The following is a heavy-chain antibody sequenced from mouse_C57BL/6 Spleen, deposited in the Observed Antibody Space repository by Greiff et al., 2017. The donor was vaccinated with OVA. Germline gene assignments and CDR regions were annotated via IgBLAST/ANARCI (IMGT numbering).Heavy chain of an antibody. Sequence: VQLQQSGAELVRPGASVTLSCKASGYTFTDYEMHWVKQTPVHGLEWIGAIDPETGGTAYNQKFKGKAILTADKSSSTAYMELRSLTSEDSAVYYCTFINNDSFDDWGQGTTLTVSS. J-gene: IGHJ2*01. CDR2: IDPETGGT. CDR3: TFINNDSFDD. D-gene: IGHD1-1*01. CDR1: GYTFTDYE. V-gene: IGHV1-15*01.